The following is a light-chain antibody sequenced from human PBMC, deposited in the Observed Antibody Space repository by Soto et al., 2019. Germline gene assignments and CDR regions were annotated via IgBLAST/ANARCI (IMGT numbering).Light chain of an antibody. V-gene: IGLV1-44*01. J-gene: IGLJ1*01. CDR1: SSNIGSNS. CDR3: AAWDDSLNGYV. Sequence: QSVLTQPPSASGTPGQRVTISCSGSSSNIGSNSVNWYQQLPGTAPKLPIYSNDRRPSGVPDRFSGSKSGTSASLAISGLQSEDEADCYCAAWDDSLNGYVFGTGTKVPVL. CDR2: SND.